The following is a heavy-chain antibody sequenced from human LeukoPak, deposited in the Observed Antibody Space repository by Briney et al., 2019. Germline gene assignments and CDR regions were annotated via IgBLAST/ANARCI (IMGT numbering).Heavy chain of an antibody. CDR2: IRGSGDST. D-gene: IGHD3-22*01. CDR1: RFTFSSYA. J-gene: IGHJ4*02. CDR3: AKYMGYYDSSPWWY. Sequence: PGGSLRLSCAASRFTFSSYAMSWVRQAPGKGLEWVSTIRGSGDSTYYADSVKGRFTISRDNSKNTLYLQMNSLRAADTAVYYRAKYMGYYDSSPWWYWGQGTLVTVSS. V-gene: IGHV3-23*01.